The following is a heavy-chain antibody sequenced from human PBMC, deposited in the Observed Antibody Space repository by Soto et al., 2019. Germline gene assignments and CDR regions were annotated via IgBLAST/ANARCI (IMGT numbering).Heavy chain of an antibody. CDR2: IIPIFGTA. CDR1: GGTFNSYA. J-gene: IGHJ4*02. CDR3: ASDYDSGGYYYRGLDY. V-gene: IGHV1-69*12. Sequence: QVQLVQSGAEVKKPGSSVKVSCKASGGTFNSYAISWVRQAPGQGLEWMGGIIPIFGTADYAQKFQGRVTITAVESTSTAYMELSSVRSEDTAVYYCASDYDSGGYYYRGLDYWGQGTLVTVSS. D-gene: IGHD3-22*01.